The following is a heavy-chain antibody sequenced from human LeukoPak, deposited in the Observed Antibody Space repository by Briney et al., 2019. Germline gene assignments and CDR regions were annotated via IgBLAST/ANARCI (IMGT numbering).Heavy chain of an antibody. CDR1: GFTFSSYE. Sequence: GGSLRLSCAASGFTFSSYEMNWVRQAPGKGLEWVSGISPSGDITYYADSVKGRFTISRGNSKNTLYLEVISLTAEDTAVYYCAKDDAWLRFGEWSQGTLVTVSS. J-gene: IGHJ4*02. V-gene: IGHV3-23*01. CDR3: AKDDAWLRFGE. CDR2: ISPSGDIT. D-gene: IGHD3-10*01.